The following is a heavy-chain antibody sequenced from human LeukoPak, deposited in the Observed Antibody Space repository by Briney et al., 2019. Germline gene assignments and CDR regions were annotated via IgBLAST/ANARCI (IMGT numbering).Heavy chain of an antibody. V-gene: IGHV4-4*07. CDR3: ARYLSNRMVRGVIFWFDP. Sequence: SENLSFTCSVSGGSISSYYWSWIRQPAGQGRVWIGSTYTSGSTNYNPSLKSRVTMSVDTSENQFSLRLSSVAAADTAVYYCARYLSNRMVRGVIFWFDPWGQGTLVTVSS. D-gene: IGHD3-10*01. CDR1: GGSISSYY. J-gene: IGHJ5*02. CDR2: TYTSGST.